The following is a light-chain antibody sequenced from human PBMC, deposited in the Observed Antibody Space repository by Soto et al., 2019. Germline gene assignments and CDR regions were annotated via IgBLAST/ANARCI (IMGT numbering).Light chain of an antibody. CDR1: SSDVGGYNY. CDR3: CSYTSCSTVV. J-gene: IGLJ2*01. CDR2: DVS. Sequence: QSALTQPASVSGSPGQSITISCTGTSSDVGGYNYVSWYQQHPGKAPKLMIYDVSNRPSGVSNRFSGSKSVNTASLTISGLQAEDEADYYCCSYTSCSTVVFGGGTKPTVL. V-gene: IGLV2-14*01.